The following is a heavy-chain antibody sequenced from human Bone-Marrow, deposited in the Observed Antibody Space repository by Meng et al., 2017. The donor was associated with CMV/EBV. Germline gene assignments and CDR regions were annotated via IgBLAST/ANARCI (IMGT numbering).Heavy chain of an antibody. D-gene: IGHD2-2*02. Sequence: ASVKVSCKASGYTFTSYYMHWVRQAPGQGLEWMGIINPSGGSTSYAQKFQGRVTMTRDTSTSTVCMELSSLRSEDTAVYYCARDLGYCSSTSCYMGIDYWGQGTLVTVSS. V-gene: IGHV1-46*01. CDR3: ARDLGYCSSTSCYMGIDY. CDR2: INPSGGST. J-gene: IGHJ4*02. CDR1: GYTFTSYY.